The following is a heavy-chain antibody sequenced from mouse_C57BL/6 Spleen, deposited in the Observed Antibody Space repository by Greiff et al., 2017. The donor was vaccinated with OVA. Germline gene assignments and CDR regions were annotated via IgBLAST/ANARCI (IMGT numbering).Heavy chain of an antibody. CDR3: ARNYYDYDGGFAY. Sequence: EVKLMESGGGLVKPGGSLKLSCAASGFTFSDYGMHWVRQAPEKGLEWVAYISSGSSTIYYADTVKGRFTITRDNAKNTLFLQMTRLRSEDTAMYYCARNYYDYDGGFAYWGQGTLVTVSA. CDR1: GFTFSDYG. J-gene: IGHJ3*01. V-gene: IGHV5-17*01. CDR2: ISSGSSTI. D-gene: IGHD2-4*01.